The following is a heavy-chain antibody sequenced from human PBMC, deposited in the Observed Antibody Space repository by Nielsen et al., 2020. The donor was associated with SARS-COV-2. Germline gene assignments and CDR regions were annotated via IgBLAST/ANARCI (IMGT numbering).Heavy chain of an antibody. V-gene: IGHV4-34*01. Sequence: ETLSLTCAVYGGSFSGYYWSWIRQPPGRGLEWIGEINHSGNTNYNASLKSRVTVAVDTSKNQFSLKLRSVTAADTAVYYCARELGYSTSSSFDSWGRGTPVTVYS. CDR1: GGSFSGYY. CDR3: ARELGYSTSSSFDS. CDR2: INHSGNT. D-gene: IGHD6-6*01. J-gene: IGHJ4*02.